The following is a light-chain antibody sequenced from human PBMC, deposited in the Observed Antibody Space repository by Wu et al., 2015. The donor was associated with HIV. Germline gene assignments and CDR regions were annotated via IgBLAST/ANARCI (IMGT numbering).Light chain of an antibody. CDR2: GAS. CDR3: QQYNNWPPSS. J-gene: IGKJ2*04. Sequence: SQSVSANLAWYQQKPGQAPRLLIYGASTRATGIPARFSGSGSGTAFTLTISSLQSEDFAVYYCQQYNNWPPSSFGQGTKLEIK. CDR1: QSVSAN. V-gene: IGKV3D-15*01.